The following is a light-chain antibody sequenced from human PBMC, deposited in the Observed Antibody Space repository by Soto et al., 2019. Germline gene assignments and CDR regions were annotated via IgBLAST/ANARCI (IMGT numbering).Light chain of an antibody. CDR1: QSVSSSY. Sequence: EIVLTQSPGTLSLSPGERATLSFRASQSVSSSYLAWYQQKPGQAPRLLIYGASSRATGIPDRFSGSGSGTEFTLSISSLQSEDFAVYYCQQYNNWPWTFGQGTKVDIK. CDR3: QQYNNWPWT. V-gene: IGKV3-15*01. CDR2: GAS. J-gene: IGKJ1*01.